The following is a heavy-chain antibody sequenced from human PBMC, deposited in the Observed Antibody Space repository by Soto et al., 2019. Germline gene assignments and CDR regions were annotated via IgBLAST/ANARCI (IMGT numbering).Heavy chain of an antibody. CDR3: AREAPPYGMDV. CDR1: GFTFSSYN. V-gene: IGHV3-13*01. CDR2: IGTAGDT. J-gene: IGHJ6*02. Sequence: GGSLRLSCAASGFTFSSYNMHWVRQATGKGLEWVSAIGTAGDTYYPGSVKGRFTISRENAKNSLYPQMNSLRAGDTAVYYCAREAPPYGMDVWGQGTTVTVSS.